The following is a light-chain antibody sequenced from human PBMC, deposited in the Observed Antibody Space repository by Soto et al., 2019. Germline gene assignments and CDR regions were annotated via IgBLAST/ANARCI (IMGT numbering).Light chain of an antibody. Sequence: DIQLTQSPSFLSESVGDRVTITCRASQGISNSLAWYQQKPGKAPKLLIYAASSSQTGVPSRFSGSGSGTEFTLTISSLQSEDFPTYYCQHLGTFGQGTKVEIQ. V-gene: IGKV1-9*01. J-gene: IGKJ1*01. CDR3: QHLGT. CDR1: QGISNS. CDR2: AAS.